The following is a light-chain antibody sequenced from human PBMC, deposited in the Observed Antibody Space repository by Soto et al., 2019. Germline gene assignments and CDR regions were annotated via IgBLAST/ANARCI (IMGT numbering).Light chain of an antibody. CDR3: QQYNRYSLT. Sequence: DIQMTQSPSTLSASVGDRVTITCRASQSISSWLAWYQQKPGKAPKLLIYDASSLESGVPSRFSGSGSDTEFTLTINNLQPDDLATSHCQQYNRYSLTFGGGTKVHIK. CDR1: QSISSW. CDR2: DAS. V-gene: IGKV1-5*01. J-gene: IGKJ4*01.